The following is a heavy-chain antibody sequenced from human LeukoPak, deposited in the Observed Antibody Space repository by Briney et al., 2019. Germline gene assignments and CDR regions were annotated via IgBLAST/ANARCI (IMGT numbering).Heavy chain of an antibody. Sequence: PGGSLRLSCAASGFTFSNYAMNWVRQAPGKGLEWVSAVSGSGDTTHYADSVEGRFTISRDNSKKTLYLQMNSLRAEDTALYYCAKNAGLPYCTSTSSPLDPCGQGTLVSVSS. V-gene: IGHV3-23*01. D-gene: IGHD2-2*01. J-gene: IGHJ5*02. CDR1: GFTFSNYA. CDR3: AKNAGLPYCTSTSSPLDP. CDR2: VSGSGDTT.